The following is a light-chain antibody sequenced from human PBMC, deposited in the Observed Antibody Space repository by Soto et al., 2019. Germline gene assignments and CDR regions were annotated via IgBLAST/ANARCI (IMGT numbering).Light chain of an antibody. V-gene: IGLV2-14*03. J-gene: IGLJ2*01. Sequence: QSALTQPASVSGSPGQSITISCTGTSSDVGGYNYVSWYQHHPGKAPKLMIYDVSNRPSGVSNRFSGSKSGNTASLTISGLQAEDEADDYCSSYTSSSTLDVVFGGGTKVTVL. CDR3: SSYTSSSTLDVV. CDR2: DVS. CDR1: SSDVGGYNY.